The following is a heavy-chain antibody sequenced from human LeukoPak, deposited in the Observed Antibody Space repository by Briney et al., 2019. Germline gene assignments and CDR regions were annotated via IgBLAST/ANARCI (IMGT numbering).Heavy chain of an antibody. CDR3: ARGLAVAGTYYFDY. CDR2: VNPSGGST. J-gene: IGHJ4*02. Sequence: ASVKVSCKASGYTFTTFYMDWVRQAPGQGLEWMGKVNPSGGSTTYAQKFQGRVTMTRDTSTSTVYMELSSLRSEDTAVYYCARGLAVAGTYYFDYWGQGTLVTVSS. D-gene: IGHD6-19*01. V-gene: IGHV1-46*01. CDR1: GYTFTTFY.